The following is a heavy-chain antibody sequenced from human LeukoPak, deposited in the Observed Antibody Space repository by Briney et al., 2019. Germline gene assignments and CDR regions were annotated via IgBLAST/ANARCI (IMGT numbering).Heavy chain of an antibody. V-gene: IGHV3-74*03. CDR3: AREVISTPSYFDY. J-gene: IGHJ4*02. CDR1: GFTFSSYW. CDR2: INGDGTST. Sequence: GGSLRLSCAASGFTFSSYWMHWVRQAPGTGLEWVSRINGDGTSTKYADSVKGRFTMSRDSSKNTLYLQMNSLGADDTAVYYCAREVISTPSYFDYWGQGILVTVSS. D-gene: IGHD2-2*01.